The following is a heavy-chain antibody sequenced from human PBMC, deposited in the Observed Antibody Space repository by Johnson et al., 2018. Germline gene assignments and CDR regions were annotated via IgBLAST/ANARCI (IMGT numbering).Heavy chain of an antibody. Sequence: QVQLVESGGGVVQPGRSLGLSCAASGFTFSSYGMHWVRQAPGKGLEWVAVIAYAGSNKYYADSVKGRFTISRENSKDTLYMQMNSLRAEDTAVYYWARGSGSSGWYGYFQHWGQGTLVTVSS. V-gene: IGHV3-30*03. CDR1: GFTFSSYG. D-gene: IGHD6-19*01. J-gene: IGHJ1*01. CDR3: ARGSGSSGWYGYFQH. CDR2: IAYAGSNK.